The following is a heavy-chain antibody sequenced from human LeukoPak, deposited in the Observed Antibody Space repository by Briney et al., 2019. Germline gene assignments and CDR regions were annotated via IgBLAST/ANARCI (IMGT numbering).Heavy chain of an antibody. J-gene: IGHJ4*02. Sequence: GGSLRLSCAASGFTFSSYAMSWVRQAPGKGLEWVSAISGSGGSTYYADSVKGRFTISRDNSKNTLYQQMNSLRAEDTAVYYCAKAHGRYSSGWYSFFRRWGQGTLVTVSS. CDR3: AKAHGRYSSGWYSFFRR. D-gene: IGHD6-19*01. CDR1: GFTFSSYA. CDR2: ISGSGGST. V-gene: IGHV3-23*01.